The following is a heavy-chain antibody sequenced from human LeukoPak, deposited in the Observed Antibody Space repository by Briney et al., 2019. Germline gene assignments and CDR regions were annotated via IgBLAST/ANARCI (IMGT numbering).Heavy chain of an antibody. CDR3: ARDRGYYDSSGYRPRNYAMDV. Sequence: SGGSLRLSCAASGFTFSSYAMTWVRQAPGKGLEWVAVIWYGGNNKYYADSVKGRFTVSRDNSKNTLYLQMNSLRAEDTALYHCARDRGYYDSSGYRPRNYAMDVWGQGTTVTVSS. J-gene: IGHJ6*02. CDR1: GFTFSSYA. CDR2: IWYGGNNK. V-gene: IGHV3-33*08. D-gene: IGHD3-22*01.